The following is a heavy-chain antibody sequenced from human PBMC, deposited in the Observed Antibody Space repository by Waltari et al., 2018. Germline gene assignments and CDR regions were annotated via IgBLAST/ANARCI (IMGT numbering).Heavy chain of an antibody. D-gene: IGHD6-13*01. CDR2: ISGSVGST. J-gene: IGHJ1*01. Sequence: EVQLLESGGGLVQPGGSLRLSCAASGFTFSSYAMSWVRQAPGKGLEWVSAISGSVGSTYYADAVKGRFTIARDNSKNTLYLQMNSLRAEDTAVYYCAKAGGPSSSWYCWGQGTLVTVSS. CDR1: GFTFSSYA. V-gene: IGHV3-23*01. CDR3: AKAGGPSSSWYC.